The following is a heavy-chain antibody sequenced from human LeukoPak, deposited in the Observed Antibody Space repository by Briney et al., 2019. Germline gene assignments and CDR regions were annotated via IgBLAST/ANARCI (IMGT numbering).Heavy chain of an antibody. J-gene: IGHJ4*02. CDR2: INPNSGGT. CDR1: GYTFTGYY. D-gene: IGHD3-10*01. Sequence: GASVKVSCKASGYTFTGYYMHWVRQAPGQGLEWMGWINPNSGGTNYAQKFQGRVTMTRDTSISTAYMELSRLRSDDTAVYYCARARLWFGESPVIFDYWGQGTLVTVSS. CDR3: ARARLWFGESPVIFDY. V-gene: IGHV1-2*02.